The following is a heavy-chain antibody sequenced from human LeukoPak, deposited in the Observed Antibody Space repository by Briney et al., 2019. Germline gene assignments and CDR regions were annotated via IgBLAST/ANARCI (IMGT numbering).Heavy chain of an antibody. V-gene: IGHV3-23*01. CDR3: AKKLGWFGSFDY. D-gene: IGHD3-10*01. J-gene: IGHJ4*02. CDR1: GFTFSSYA. Sequence: GGSLRLSCAASGFTFSSYAMSWVRQAPGKGLEWVSAISGSGGSTYYADSVKGRFTISRDNSKNTLNLQMNSLRAEDTAVYYCAKKLGWFGSFDYWGQGTLVTVSS. CDR2: ISGSGGST.